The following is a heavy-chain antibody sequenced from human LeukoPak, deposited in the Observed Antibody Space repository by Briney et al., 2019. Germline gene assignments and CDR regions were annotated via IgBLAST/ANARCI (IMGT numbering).Heavy chain of an antibody. Sequence: PGGSLRLSCAASGFTFSSYSMNWVRQAPGKGLEWVSYISSSSSTIYYADSVKGRFTISRDNAKNSLYLQMNSLRAEDTVVYYCARLVSGFDYWGQGTLVTVSS. CDR1: GFTFSSYS. J-gene: IGHJ4*02. CDR2: ISSSSSTI. CDR3: ARLVSGFDY. D-gene: IGHD2-15*01. V-gene: IGHV3-48*01.